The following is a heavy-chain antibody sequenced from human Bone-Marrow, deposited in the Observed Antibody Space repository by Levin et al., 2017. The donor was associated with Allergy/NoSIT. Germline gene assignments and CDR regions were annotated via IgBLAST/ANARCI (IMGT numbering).Heavy chain of an antibody. CDR3: AKKAAYTSSWVFDY. CDR2: ITGPGGDA. Sequence: GGSLRLSCAASGFTFSTYAMAWVRQAPGKGLEWVSTITGPGGDAYYADSVKGRFSLSRDNSKNTLYLQMNSLRAEDTALYYCAKKAAYTSSWVFDYWGQGTLVTVSS. CDR1: GFTFSTYA. D-gene: IGHD6-13*01. V-gene: IGHV3-23*01. J-gene: IGHJ4*02.